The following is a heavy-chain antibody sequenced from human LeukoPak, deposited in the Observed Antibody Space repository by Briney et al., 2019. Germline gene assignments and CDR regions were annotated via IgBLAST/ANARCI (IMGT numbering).Heavy chain of an antibody. CDR2: ISSGSTYI. V-gene: IGHV3-21*06. CDR1: GFTFSSYG. D-gene: IGHD3-10*02. CDR3: AELGITMIGGV. Sequence: GGSLRLSCAASGFTFSSYGMSWVRQAPGKGLEWVSSISSGSTYIYYADSVKGRFTISRDNAKNSLYLQMNSLRAEDTAVYYCAELGITMIGGVWGKGATVTISS. J-gene: IGHJ6*04.